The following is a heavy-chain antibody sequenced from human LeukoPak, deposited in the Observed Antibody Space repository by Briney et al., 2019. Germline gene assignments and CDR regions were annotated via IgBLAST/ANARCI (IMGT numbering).Heavy chain of an antibody. D-gene: IGHD6-19*01. CDR3: ARGLSSGWYSIFDY. V-gene: IGHV4-61*02. CDR2: IYTSGST. J-gene: IGHJ4*02. Sequence: SETLSLTCTVSGGSISSGSYYWSWIRQPAGKGLEWIGRIYTSGSTNYNPSLKSRVTISVDTSKNQFSLKLSSVTAADTAVYYCARGLSSGWYSIFDYWGQETLVTVSS. CDR1: GGSISSGSYY.